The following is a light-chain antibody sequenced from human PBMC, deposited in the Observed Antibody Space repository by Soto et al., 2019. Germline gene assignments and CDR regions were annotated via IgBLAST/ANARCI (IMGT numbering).Light chain of an antibody. Sequence: EIVMTQSPATLSVSPGKRATLSCRASQSVSSNLAWYQQKPGQAPRLLIYGPSSRATGIPERFSGSGSGTDFTLTISRLEPEDFAVYFCHQFGSSPQTFGHGTNVDI. J-gene: IGKJ1*01. CDR1: QSVSSN. V-gene: IGKV3-20*01. CDR2: GPS. CDR3: HQFGSSPQT.